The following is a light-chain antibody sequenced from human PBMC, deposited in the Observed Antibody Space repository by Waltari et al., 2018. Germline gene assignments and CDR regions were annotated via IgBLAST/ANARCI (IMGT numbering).Light chain of an antibody. CDR2: RTS. CDR3: QQSDSLPPT. Sequence: DVQMTQSPSSLSASVGDRVTLTCRADRDISGYLHWYQQKPGQAPRLLIYRTSNLETGVPPRFSGGGPGTDYSLTITNLQPDDFATYYCQQSDSLPPTFGRGTMLDIK. J-gene: IGKJ2*01. CDR1: RDISGY. V-gene: IGKV1-33*01.